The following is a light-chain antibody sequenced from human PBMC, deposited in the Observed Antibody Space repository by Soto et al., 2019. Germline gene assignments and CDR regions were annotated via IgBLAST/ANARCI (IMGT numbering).Light chain of an antibody. Sequence: EVVMTQSPATLSVSPGDTATLSCRASQSVSSKLAWYQQKPGQAPRLLIHGASTRATGVPARFSGSGSGTDFTLTISSLEPEDFAVYYCQHRSNWPITFGQGTRLEIK. CDR3: QHRSNWPIT. V-gene: IGKV3-15*01. CDR2: GAS. J-gene: IGKJ5*01. CDR1: QSVSSK.